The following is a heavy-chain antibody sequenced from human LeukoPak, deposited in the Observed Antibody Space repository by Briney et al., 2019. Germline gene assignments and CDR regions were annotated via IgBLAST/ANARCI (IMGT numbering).Heavy chain of an antibody. CDR3: ARDSSGWFGLLESYGYYFDY. CDR2: INPNSGGT. D-gene: IGHD6-19*01. Sequence: ASVKVSCKASGYTFTGYYMHWVRQAPGQGLEWMGWINPNSGGTNYAQKFQGRVTTTRDTSISTAYMELSRLRSDDTAVYYCARDSSGWFGLLESYGYYFDYWGQGTLVTVSS. J-gene: IGHJ4*02. V-gene: IGHV1-2*02. CDR1: GYTFTGYY.